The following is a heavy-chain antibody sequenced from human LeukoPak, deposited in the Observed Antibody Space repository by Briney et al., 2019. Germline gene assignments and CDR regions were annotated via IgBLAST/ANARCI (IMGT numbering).Heavy chain of an antibody. CDR3: ARDSGQNYDILTGYPLGMDV. V-gene: IGHV4-31*03. Sequence: SETLSLTCTVSGVSISSGGYYWSWIRQHPGKSLEWIGYIYYSGSTYYTPSLKSRVTISVDTSKNQFSLKLSSVTAADTAVYYCARDSGQNYDILTGYPLGMDVWGQGTTVTVSS. D-gene: IGHD3-9*01. J-gene: IGHJ6*02. CDR2: IYYSGST. CDR1: GVSISSGGYY.